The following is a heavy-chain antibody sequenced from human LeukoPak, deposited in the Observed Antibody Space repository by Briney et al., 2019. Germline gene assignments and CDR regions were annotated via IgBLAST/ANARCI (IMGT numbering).Heavy chain of an antibody. Sequence: KTSQTLSLTCTLSGGSISSGGYYWSRIRQHPGKGLEWIGYIYYSGSTYYNPTLKSRVPISVDTSKNQFSLELSSVTTADTAVYYCARGKGDAYSSSHHNNWFDPWGQGTLVTVSS. J-gene: IGHJ5*02. CDR3: ARGKGDAYSSSHHNNWFDP. D-gene: IGHD6-13*01. V-gene: IGHV4-31*03. CDR1: GGSISSGGYY. CDR2: IYYSGST.